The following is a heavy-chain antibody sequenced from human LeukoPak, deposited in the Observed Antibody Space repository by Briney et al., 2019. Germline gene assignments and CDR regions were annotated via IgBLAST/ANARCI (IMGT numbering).Heavy chain of an antibody. Sequence: SETLSLTCGVSGYSIRTGYYWSWIRQPPGKGRECIGEINHSGSTNYNPSLKSRVTISVDTSKNQVSLKLSSVTAADTAVYYCARFPRYDSSGYYYVGFDYWGQGTLVNVSS. CDR3: ARFPRYDSSGYYYVGFDY. V-gene: IGHV4-34*01. D-gene: IGHD3-22*01. J-gene: IGHJ4*02. CDR1: GYSIRTGYY. CDR2: INHSGST.